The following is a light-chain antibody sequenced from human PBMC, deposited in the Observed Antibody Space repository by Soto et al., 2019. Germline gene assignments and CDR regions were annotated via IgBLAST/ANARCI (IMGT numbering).Light chain of an antibody. CDR1: SSDVGSYNL. CDR3: CSYADSSRIYV. J-gene: IGLJ1*01. CDR2: EGS. V-gene: IGLV2-23*01. Sequence: ALTQPASVSGSPGQSITISCTGTSSDVGSYNLVSWYQQHPGKAPKLMIYEGSKRPSGISNRFSGSKSGNTASLTISGLQAEDEAEYYCCSYADSSRIYVFGSGTKLTVL.